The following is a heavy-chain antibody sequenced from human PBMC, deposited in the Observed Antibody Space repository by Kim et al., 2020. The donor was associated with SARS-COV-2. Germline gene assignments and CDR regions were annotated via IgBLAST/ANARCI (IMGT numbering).Heavy chain of an antibody. CDR1: GFSVRSFY. CDR3: ARDQVDVCWS. CDR2: IYVDGNT. Sequence: GGSLRLSCAASGFSVRSFYMSWVRQAPGEGLEWLSVIYVDGNTHYADSVRGRFTISRDNSENIVYLQLNTLRVEDTAVYYCARDQVDVCWSWGQGTLAT. J-gene: IGHJ4*02. D-gene: IGHD6-13*01. V-gene: IGHV3-66*01.